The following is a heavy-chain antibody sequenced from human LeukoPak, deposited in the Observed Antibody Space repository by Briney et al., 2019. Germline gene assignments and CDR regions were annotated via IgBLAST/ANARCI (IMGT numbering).Heavy chain of an antibody. V-gene: IGHV3-66*01. J-gene: IGHJ4*02. CDR1: GFTVSTNY. CDR3: AGHSGSYSSLFIDY. Sequence: GGSLRLSCAASGFTVSTNYMSWVRQAPGRGLEWVSVIYSGGSTYCADSVRGRFTISRDNSKNTLYLQMNSLKTEDTAVYFCAGHSGSYSSLFIDYWGQGTLVTVSS. D-gene: IGHD3-10*01. CDR2: IYSGGST.